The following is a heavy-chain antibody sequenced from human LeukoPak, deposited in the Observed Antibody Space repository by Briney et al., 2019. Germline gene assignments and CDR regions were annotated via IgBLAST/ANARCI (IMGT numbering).Heavy chain of an antibody. CDR2: ITNSEGT. CDR3: AREGRRASPGY. J-gene: IGHJ4*02. CDR1: GGSISSYY. V-gene: IGHV4-4*07. Sequence: SETLSLSCTVSGGSISSYYWTWIRQPAGEGLEWIGRITNSEGTNYNPSLKSRVTMSVDPSKNQFFLKLTSVTAADTAVYYCAREGRRASPGYWGQESLETLSS.